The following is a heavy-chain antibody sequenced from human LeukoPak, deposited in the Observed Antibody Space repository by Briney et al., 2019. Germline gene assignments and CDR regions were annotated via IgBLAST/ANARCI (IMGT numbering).Heavy chain of an antibody. J-gene: IGHJ3*01. Sequence: GGSLRLSCAASGFTSNTYEMNWVRQAPGKGLEWISYISSSGGSIYADSVKGRFTISRDNAKNSVYLQMNSLRAEDTDIYYCARMYYFGSGSPGEAFDLWGQGKLVTVSS. CDR2: ISSSGGSI. CDR1: GFTSNTYE. D-gene: IGHD3-10*01. CDR3: ARMYYFGSGSPGEAFDL. V-gene: IGHV3-48*03.